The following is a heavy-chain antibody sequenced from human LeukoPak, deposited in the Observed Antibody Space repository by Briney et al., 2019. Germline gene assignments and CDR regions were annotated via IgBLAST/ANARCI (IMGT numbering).Heavy chain of an antibody. CDR3: ARDRDISDYGGNSGFDY. J-gene: IGHJ4*02. V-gene: IGHV3-33*01. D-gene: IGHD4-23*01. Sequence: GRSLRLSCAASGFTFSIYGMHWVRQAPGKGLEWGAVIWYDGSNKYYADSVKGRFTISRDNSKNTLYLQMNSLRAEDTAVYYCARDRDISDYGGNSGFDYWGQGTLVTVSS. CDR1: GFTFSIYG. CDR2: IWYDGSNK.